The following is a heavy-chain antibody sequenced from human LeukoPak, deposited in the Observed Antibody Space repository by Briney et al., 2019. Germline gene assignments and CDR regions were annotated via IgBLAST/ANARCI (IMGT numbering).Heavy chain of an antibody. CDR2: FIPIFGTP. V-gene: IGHV1-69*01. D-gene: IGHD4-17*01. CDR3: ATDAGYGDFTGGVTNFDY. Sequence: GSSVKVSCKASGGTFSSYAISWVRQAPGQGLEWMGGFIPIFGTPNYAQKFQGRVTITADESTSTAYMELSSLRSEDTAVYYCATDAGYGDFTGGVTNFDYWGQGTLVTVSS. CDR1: GGTFSSYA. J-gene: IGHJ4*02.